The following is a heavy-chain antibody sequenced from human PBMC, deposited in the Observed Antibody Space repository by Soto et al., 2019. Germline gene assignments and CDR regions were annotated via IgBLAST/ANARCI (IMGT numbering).Heavy chain of an antibody. V-gene: IGHV3-21*01. CDR1: GLTLSTYT. CDR2: ISSCSSYI. D-gene: IGHD3-10*01. J-gene: IGHJ5*01. CDR3: ARDILSGGAYPDS. Sequence: GSLRLSGAAAGLTLSTYTMIWVRQAPGKGLEWISSISSCSSYIYYAGSVKGRFTISRDNAKNSLFLQMNSLRADDTAVYYWARDILSGGAYPDSWGQGTKVTVSS.